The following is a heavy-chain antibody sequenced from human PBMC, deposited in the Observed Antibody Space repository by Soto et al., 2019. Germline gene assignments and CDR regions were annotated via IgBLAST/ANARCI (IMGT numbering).Heavy chain of an antibody. CDR1: GGTFSSYA. V-gene: IGHV1-69*01. J-gene: IGHJ6*02. CDR2: TIPIFGTA. CDR3: ARTYDGSGTSYYYYGMDV. D-gene: IGHD3-10*01. Sequence: QVQLVQSGAEVKKPGSSVKVSCKASGGTFSSYAISWVRQAPGQGLEWMGGTIPIFGTANYAQKFQGRVTITADESTSTAYLELSSLRSADTAVYYCARTYDGSGTSYYYYGMDVWGQGTTVTVSS.